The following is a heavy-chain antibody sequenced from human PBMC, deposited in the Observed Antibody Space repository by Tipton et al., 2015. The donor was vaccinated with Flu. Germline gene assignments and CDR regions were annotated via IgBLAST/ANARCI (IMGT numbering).Heavy chain of an antibody. CDR1: GYTFTSYG. D-gene: IGHD3-22*01. Sequence: QVQLVQSGAEVKKPGASVKVSCKASGYTFTSYGISWVRQAPGQGLEWLGWASTYNGNTNYGQKFQGRVTMTTDTSTSTAYMELRSLSSDDTAMYYCVKENYYDSSGYLDFWGQGTLVTFSS. CDR2: ASTYNGNT. CDR3: VKENYYDSSGYLDF. V-gene: IGHV1-18*01. J-gene: IGHJ4*02.